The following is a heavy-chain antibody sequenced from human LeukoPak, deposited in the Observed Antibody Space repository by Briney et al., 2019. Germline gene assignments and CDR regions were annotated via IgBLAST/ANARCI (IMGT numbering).Heavy chain of an antibody. Sequence: GESLKISCKGSGYSFNAYYIAWGRQMPGKDLEWMGAIYPGDSDTTYRPSLQGQGTISADKSISTADLQWSSLKASETGMYYCASQYYYGSGSSISLPDAFDIWGHGTMVTVSS. CDR1: GYSFNAYY. D-gene: IGHD3-10*01. V-gene: IGHV5-51*01. CDR3: ASQYYYGSGSSISLPDAFDI. J-gene: IGHJ3*02. CDR2: IYPGDSDT.